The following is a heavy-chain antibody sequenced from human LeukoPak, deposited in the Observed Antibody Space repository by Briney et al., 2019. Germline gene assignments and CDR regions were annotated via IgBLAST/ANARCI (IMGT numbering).Heavy chain of an antibody. CDR3: AKDVLHYDSSGYYYIFDY. CDR1: GFTFSSYG. Sequence: GRSLRLSCAASGFTFSSYGMHWVRQAPGKGLEWVAVISYDGSNKYYADSVKGRFTISRDNSKTTLYLQMNSLRAEDTAVYYCAKDVLHYDSSGYYYIFDYWGQGTLVTVSS. CDR2: ISYDGSNK. V-gene: IGHV3-30*18. J-gene: IGHJ4*02. D-gene: IGHD3-22*01.